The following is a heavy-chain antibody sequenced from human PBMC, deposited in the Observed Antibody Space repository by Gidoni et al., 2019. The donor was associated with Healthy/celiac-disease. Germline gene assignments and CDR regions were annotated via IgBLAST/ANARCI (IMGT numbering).Heavy chain of an antibody. V-gene: IGHV3-23*01. D-gene: IGHD6-13*01. CDR2: ISGSGGST. CDR1: GFTFSSYA. CDR3: AKNGDSSSWGGFDP. J-gene: IGHJ5*02. Sequence: EVQLLESGGGLVQPGGSLRLSCSAAGFTFSSYAMSWVRQAPGKGLGWVSAISGSGGSTYYADSVKGRFTISRDNSKNTLYLQRNSLRAEDTAVYYCAKNGDSSSWGGFDPWGQGTLVTVSS.